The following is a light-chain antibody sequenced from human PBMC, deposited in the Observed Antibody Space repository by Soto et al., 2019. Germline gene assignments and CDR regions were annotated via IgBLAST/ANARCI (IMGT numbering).Light chain of an antibody. V-gene: IGKV4-1*01. Sequence: DIVMTQSPDSLAVSLGERATINCKSSQSVLYSSNNKNYLAWYQQKPGQPPKLLIYWASTRESGVPARFSGSRSAKEFTLTISSLQADDVAVYYFQQYYSTRALTFGGGTKVEIK. CDR3: QQYYSTRALT. CDR1: QSVLYSSNNKNY. CDR2: WAS. J-gene: IGKJ4*01.